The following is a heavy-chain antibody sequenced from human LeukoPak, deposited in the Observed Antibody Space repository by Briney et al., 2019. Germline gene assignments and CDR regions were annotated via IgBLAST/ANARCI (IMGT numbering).Heavy chain of an antibody. J-gene: IGHJ5*02. CDR3: ARREWFDP. CDR1: GGSISSSSYY. V-gene: IGHV4-39*01. Sequence: ASETLSLTCTVSGGSISSSSYYWGWIRQPPGKGLEWIGSIYYSGSTYYNPSLESRVTISVDTSKNQFSLKLSSVTAADTAVYYCARREWFDPWGQGTLVTVSS. CDR2: IYYSGST.